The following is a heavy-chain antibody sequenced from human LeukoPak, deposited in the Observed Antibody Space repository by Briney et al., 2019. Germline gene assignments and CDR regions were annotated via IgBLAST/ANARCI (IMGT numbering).Heavy chain of an antibody. J-gene: IGHJ4*02. Sequence: GGSLRLSCTASGFTFGDYAMSWFRQAPGKGLEWVGFIRSKAYGGTTEYAASVKGRFTISRDDSKSIAYLQMNSLKTEDTAVYYCTLADYGFSLFSSSIDYWGQGTLVTVSS. CDR3: TLADYGFSLFSSSIDY. V-gene: IGHV3-49*03. CDR1: GFTFGDYA. CDR2: IRSKAYGGTT. D-gene: IGHD4-17*01.